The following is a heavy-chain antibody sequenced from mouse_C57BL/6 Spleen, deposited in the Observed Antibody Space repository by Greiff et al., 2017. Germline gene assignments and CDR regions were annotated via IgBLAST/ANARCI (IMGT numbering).Heavy chain of an antibody. V-gene: IGHV1-69*01. D-gene: IGHD1-1*01. CDR1: GYTFTSYW. J-gene: IGHJ2*01. CDR3: AKYYCGSSHYFDY. CDR2: IDPYDSYT. Sequence: QVQLKQSGAELVMPGASVKLSCKASGYTFTSYWMHWVKQRPGQGLEWIGEIDPYDSYTNYNQKFKGKSTLTVDKSSSTAYMHLSSLTSEDSAVYYFAKYYCGSSHYFDYWGQGTTLTVSS.